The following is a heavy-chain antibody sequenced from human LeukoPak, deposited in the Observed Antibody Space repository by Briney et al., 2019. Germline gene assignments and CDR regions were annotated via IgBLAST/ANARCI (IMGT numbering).Heavy chain of an antibody. V-gene: IGHV5-51*01. CDR3: ARTPPYCGGDCYPEYFQH. D-gene: IGHD2-21*02. CDR2: IYPGDSDT. CDR1: GYSFTSYW. J-gene: IGHJ1*01. Sequence: GESLKISCKGSGYSFTSYWIGWVRQMPGKGLEWMGIIYPGDSDTRYSPSFQGQVTISADKSISTAYLQWSSLKASDTAMYYCARTPPYCGGDCYPEYFQHWGQGTLVTVSS.